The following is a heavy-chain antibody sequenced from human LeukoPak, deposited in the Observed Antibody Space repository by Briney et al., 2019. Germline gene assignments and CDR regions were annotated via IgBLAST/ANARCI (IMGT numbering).Heavy chain of an antibody. CDR3: ASSSWYALDY. CDR2: ISSSGSSM. V-gene: IGHV3-48*03. D-gene: IGHD6-13*01. J-gene: IGHJ4*02. CDR1: GFTFSSYE. Sequence: GVLRLSCAASGFTFSSYEMNWVRQAPGKGREGISYISSSGSSMYYADSVKGRFTISRDNAKNSLYLQMNSLRAEDTAIYYCASSSWYALDYWGQGTLVTVSS.